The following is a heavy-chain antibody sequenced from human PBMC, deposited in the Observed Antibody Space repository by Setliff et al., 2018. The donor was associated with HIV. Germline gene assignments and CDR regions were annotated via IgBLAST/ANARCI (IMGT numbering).Heavy chain of an antibody. J-gene: IGHJ1*01. CDR2: ISPDATIA. Sequence: GGSLRLSCTASGFAFSDNWIHWVRQVPGKGLVWVSHISPDATIAGSGDSVKGRFTMSRDNARNTAYLHMYRLTVDDTGVYEYFQHWGQGTLVTVSS. CDR3: FQH. V-gene: IGHV3-74*01. CDR1: GFAFSDNW.